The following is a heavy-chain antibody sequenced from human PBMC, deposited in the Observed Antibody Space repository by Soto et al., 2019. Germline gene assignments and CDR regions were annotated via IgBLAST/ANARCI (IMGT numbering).Heavy chain of an antibody. CDR2: IIPMLGIA. Sequence: QVQLVQSGAEVKKPGSAVKVSCKDSGGTFSTYSMFWVRQAPGQGLEWMGRIIPMLGIANYAQKFQGRVTIHADKSTGTAYMELSSLRAEDTALYYCTIGSWSGEVFDIWGQGTMVTVSS. CDR3: TIGSWSGEVFDI. V-gene: IGHV1-69*04. D-gene: IGHD2-21*01. J-gene: IGHJ3*02. CDR1: GGTFSTYS.